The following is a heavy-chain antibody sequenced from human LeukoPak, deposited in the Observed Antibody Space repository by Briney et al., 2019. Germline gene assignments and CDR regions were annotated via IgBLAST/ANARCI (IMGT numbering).Heavy chain of an antibody. CDR2: INHSGST. J-gene: IGHJ3*02. CDR3: ASEYYYDSSGYSRHAFDI. V-gene: IGHV4-30-2*01. D-gene: IGHD3-22*01. Sequence: KPSQTLSLTCTVSGGSISSGGYYWSWIRQPPGKGLEWIGEINHSGSTNYNPSLKSRVTISVDTSKNQFSLKLSSVTAADTAMYYCASEYYYDSSGYSRHAFDIWGQGTMVTVSS. CDR1: GGSISSGGYY.